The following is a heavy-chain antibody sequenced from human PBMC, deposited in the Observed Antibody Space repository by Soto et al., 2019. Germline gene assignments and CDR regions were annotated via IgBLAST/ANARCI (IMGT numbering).Heavy chain of an antibody. Sequence: ASVKVSCKASGYAFGAYYIYWVRQAPGQGLEWMGYINPHGGGARYVQEFRDRLTITTDTPKDIAYMELRSLTSDDTAIYYCAKDRVRTPNGADSFDVWGQGTSVTV. D-gene: IGHD2-8*01. CDR3: AKDRVRTPNGADSFDV. J-gene: IGHJ3*01. V-gene: IGHV1-2*02. CDR2: INPHGGGA. CDR1: GYAFGAYY.